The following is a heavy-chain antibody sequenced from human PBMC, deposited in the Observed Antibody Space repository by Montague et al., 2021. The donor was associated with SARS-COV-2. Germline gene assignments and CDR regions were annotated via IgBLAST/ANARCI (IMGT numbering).Heavy chain of an antibody. CDR2: IYYSGST. D-gene: IGHD3-10*01. Sequence: ETLSLTCTVSGGSVSSSSYYWGWIRQPPGKGLEWIGSIYYSGSTYYNPSLKSRVTISVDTSKNQFSLKLSSVTAADTAVYYCAREGSGRGYYYYGMDVWGQGTTVTVSS. J-gene: IGHJ6*02. CDR1: GGSVSSSSYY. CDR3: AREGSGRGYYYYGMDV. V-gene: IGHV4-39*07.